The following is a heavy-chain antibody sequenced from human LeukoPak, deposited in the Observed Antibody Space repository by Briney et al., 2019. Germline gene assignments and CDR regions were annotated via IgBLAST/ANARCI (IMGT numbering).Heavy chain of an antibody. D-gene: IGHD5-18*01. CDR3: ARQGYSDDYFDY. Sequence: SETLSLTCTVSGGSISSHYWSWIRQPPGKGLEWIGYIYYSGSTNYNPSLKSRVTISVDTPKNQFSLKLSSVTAADTAVYYCARQGYSDDYFDYWGQGTLVTVSS. V-gene: IGHV4-59*11. CDR1: GGSISSHY. J-gene: IGHJ4*02. CDR2: IYYSGST.